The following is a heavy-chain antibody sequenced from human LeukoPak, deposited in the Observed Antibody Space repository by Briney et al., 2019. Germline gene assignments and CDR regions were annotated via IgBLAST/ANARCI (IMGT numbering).Heavy chain of an antibody. J-gene: IGHJ4*02. CDR1: GYTFTSYG. V-gene: IGHV1-18*01. CDR3: ARDSDYDFWSGYSFDY. D-gene: IGHD3-3*01. Sequence: ASVKVSCKASGYTFTSYGISWVRQAPGQGLEWMGWISAYNGNTNYAQKLQGRVTMTTDTSTSTAYMELRSLRSDDTAVYYCARDSDYDFWSGYSFDYWGQGTLVTVSS. CDR2: ISAYNGNT.